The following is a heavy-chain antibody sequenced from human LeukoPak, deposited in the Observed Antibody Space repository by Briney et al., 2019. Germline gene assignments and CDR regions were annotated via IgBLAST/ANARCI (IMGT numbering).Heavy chain of an antibody. D-gene: IGHD6-19*01. CDR3: AIDRAYSGGSLDY. Sequence: GGSLRLSWAASGFTFSNYATSWVRQPPGKGRELVSATSSSGGSTYYADSGKGRFTSSRDNSKNTLYLQMNSLRGEDTAVYYCAIDRAYSGGSLDYWGQGTLVTVSS. CDR2: TSSSGGST. J-gene: IGHJ4*02. CDR1: GFTFSNYA. V-gene: IGHV3-23*01.